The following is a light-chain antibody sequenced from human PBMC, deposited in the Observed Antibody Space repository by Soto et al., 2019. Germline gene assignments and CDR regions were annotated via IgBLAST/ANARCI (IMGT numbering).Light chain of an antibody. V-gene: IGKV1-5*01. Sequence: DIQMTQSPSTLSASVGDRVTITCRASQSLDNWLAWYQQRPGKAPKLLIYDASTLESGVSSRFSGSGSGTEFTLTISSLQPDDLATYYCQQYKSSLLTFGGGTKVDIK. CDR2: DAS. J-gene: IGKJ4*01. CDR1: QSLDNW. CDR3: QQYKSSLLT.